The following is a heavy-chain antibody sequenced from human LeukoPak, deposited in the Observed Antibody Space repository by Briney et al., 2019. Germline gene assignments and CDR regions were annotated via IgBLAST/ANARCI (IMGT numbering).Heavy chain of an antibody. J-gene: IGHJ4*02. CDR1: GFTFSNYA. CDR3: ARSDWNDRYFDY. Sequence: GGSLRLSCAASGFTFSNYAMHWVRQAPGKGLEYVSAISSHGGSTYYANSVKGRFTISRDNSKNTLSLQLGSLRAEDMAVYYCARSDWNDRYFDYWGQGTLVTVSS. CDR2: ISSHGGST. D-gene: IGHD1-1*01. V-gene: IGHV3-64*01.